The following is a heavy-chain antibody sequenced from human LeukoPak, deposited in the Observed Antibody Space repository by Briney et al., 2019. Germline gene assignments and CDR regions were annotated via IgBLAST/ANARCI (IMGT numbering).Heavy chain of an antibody. J-gene: IGHJ5*02. D-gene: IGHD7-27*01. CDR2: ISSSSSYI. CDR3: ARDVRGRTPLKLGMKWFDP. V-gene: IGHV3-21*04. CDR1: GFTFSSYS. Sequence: TGGSLRLSCAASGFTFSSYSMNWVRQAPGKGLEWVSSISSSSSYIYYADSVKGRFTISRDNAKNSVFLQMNSLRADDSGVYYCARDVRGRTPLKLGMKWFDPWGQGTRVTVSS.